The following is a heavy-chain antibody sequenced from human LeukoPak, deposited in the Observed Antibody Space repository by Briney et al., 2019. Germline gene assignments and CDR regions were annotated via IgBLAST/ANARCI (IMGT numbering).Heavy chain of an antibody. CDR2: IIPIFGTA. CDR1: GGTFSSYA. J-gene: IGHJ5*02. Sequence: SVKVSCKASGGTFSSYAISWVRQAPGQGLEWMGGIIPIFGTANYAQKFQGRVTITTDESTSTAYMELRSLRSDDTAVYYCARDLDITIFGVVPRFDPWGQGTLVTVSS. CDR3: ARDLDITIFGVVPRFDP. D-gene: IGHD3-3*01. V-gene: IGHV1-69*05.